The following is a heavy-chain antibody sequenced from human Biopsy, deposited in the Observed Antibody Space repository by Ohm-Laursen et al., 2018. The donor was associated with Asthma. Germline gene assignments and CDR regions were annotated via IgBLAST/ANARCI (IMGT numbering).Heavy chain of an antibody. D-gene: IGHD3-10*01. CDR2: ISVYNGNT. CDR1: GYTFNSAG. J-gene: IGHJ6*02. CDR3: ARAVDYSHYYGFDV. V-gene: IGHV1-18*01. Sequence: GSSVKVSSQTSGYTFNSAGITWVRQAPGQGIGWMGWISVYNGNTKDPLKLQDRVTMITDTSTSTAYMEWMSLRSDDTAVYFCARAVDYSHYYGFDVWDQGTTVTVS.